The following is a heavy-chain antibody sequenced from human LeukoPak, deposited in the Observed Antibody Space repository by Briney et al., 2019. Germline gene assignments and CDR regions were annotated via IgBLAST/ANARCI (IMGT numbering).Heavy chain of an antibody. CDR1: GGSISTYY. V-gene: IGHV4-59*08. CDR3: ARRVAVTARYYFDF. CDR2: VYYNGNT. D-gene: IGHD6-19*01. Sequence: SETLSLTCTVSGGSISTYYWTWIRQPPGKGLEWIGFVYYNGNTNYNPSLKSRVTISVDTSKNQFSLRLSSVTAADTAVYFCARRVAVTARYYFDFWGQGTLVTVSS. J-gene: IGHJ4*02.